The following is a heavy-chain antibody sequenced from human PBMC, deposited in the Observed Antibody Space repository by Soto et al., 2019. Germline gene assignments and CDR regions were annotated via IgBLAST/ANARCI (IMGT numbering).Heavy chain of an antibody. CDR1: GGTFSSYT. V-gene: IGHV1-69*02. CDR2: IIPILGIA. D-gene: IGHD3-9*01. J-gene: IGHJ6*02. Sequence: GASVKVSCKASGGTFSSYTISWVRQAPGQGLEWMGRIIPILGIANYAQKFQGRVTITADKSTSTAYMELSSLRSEDTAVYYCALLGDILTGPSGPRRPDYYGMDVWGQGTTVTVSS. CDR3: ALLGDILTGPSGPRRPDYYGMDV.